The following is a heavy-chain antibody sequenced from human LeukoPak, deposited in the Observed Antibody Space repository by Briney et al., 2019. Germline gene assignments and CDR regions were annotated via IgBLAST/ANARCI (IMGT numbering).Heavy chain of an antibody. Sequence: GGSLRLSCAASGFTFSSYSMNWVRQAPGKGLEWVSSISSSSSYIYYADSVKGRFTISRDNAKNSLYLQMNSLRAEDTAVYYCARQKKLGTTTAGIDYWGQETLVTVSS. CDR3: ARQKKLGTTTAGIDY. CDR2: ISSSSSYI. D-gene: IGHD6-13*01. J-gene: IGHJ4*02. V-gene: IGHV3-21*01. CDR1: GFTFSSYS.